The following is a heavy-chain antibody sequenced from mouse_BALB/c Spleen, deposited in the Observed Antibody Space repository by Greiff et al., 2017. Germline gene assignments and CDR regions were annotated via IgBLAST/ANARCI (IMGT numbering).Heavy chain of an antibody. CDR1: GYTFTDYA. V-gene: IGHV1S137*01. D-gene: IGHD2-1*01. CDR2: ISTYYGDA. J-gene: IGHJ4*01. Sequence: QVHVKQSGAELVRPGVSVKISCKGSGYTFTDYAMHWVKQSHAKSLEWIGVISTYYGDASYNQKFKGKATMTVDKSSSTAYMELARLTSEDSAIYYCARADGNYVDAMDYWGEGTSVTVSS. CDR3: ARADGNYVDAMDY.